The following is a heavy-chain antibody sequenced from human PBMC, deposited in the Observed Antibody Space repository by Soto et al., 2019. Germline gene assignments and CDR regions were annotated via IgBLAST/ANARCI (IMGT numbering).Heavy chain of an antibody. D-gene: IGHD6-13*01. CDR1: GFTFSSYA. CDR3: AKERAWGSSWGSTLVL. V-gene: IGHV3-23*01. Sequence: EVQLLESGGGLVQPGGSLRLSCAASGFTFSSYAMSWVRQAPGKGLEWVSAISGSGGSTYYADSVKGRFTISRDNSKNTLYLQVNSLRAEETAVYYCAKERAWGSSWGSTLVLWGQGALVTVSS. J-gene: IGHJ4*02. CDR2: ISGSGGST.